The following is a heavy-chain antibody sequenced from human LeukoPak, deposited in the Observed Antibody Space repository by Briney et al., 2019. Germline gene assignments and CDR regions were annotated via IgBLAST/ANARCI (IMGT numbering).Heavy chain of an antibody. V-gene: IGHV3-48*01. Sequence: GGSLRLSCAASGFTFSTYNMNWVRQAPGKGLEWVAYISSSSSTTHYADSVTGRFSISRDNAKSSLYLQMNSLRVEDTAVYYCARDSYSGSYYDFDYWGQGTLVTVSS. J-gene: IGHJ4*02. CDR1: GFTFSTYN. CDR2: ISSSSSTT. CDR3: ARDSYSGSYYDFDY. D-gene: IGHD1-26*01.